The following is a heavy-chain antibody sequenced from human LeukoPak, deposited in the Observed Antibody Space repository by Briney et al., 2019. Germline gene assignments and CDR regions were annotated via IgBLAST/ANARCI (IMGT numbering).Heavy chain of an antibody. CDR1: GFTFSSYA. J-gene: IGHJ4*02. CDR3: AILPGYSSGWYEVNY. CDR2: TSGSGGST. D-gene: IGHD6-13*01. V-gene: IGHV3-23*01. Sequence: GGSLRLSCAASGFTFSSYAMSWVRQAPGKGLEWVSGTSGSGGSTYYADSVKGRFTISRDNSRNTLYLQMNSPRAEGTAVYYCAILPGYSSGWYEVNYWGQGTLVTVSS.